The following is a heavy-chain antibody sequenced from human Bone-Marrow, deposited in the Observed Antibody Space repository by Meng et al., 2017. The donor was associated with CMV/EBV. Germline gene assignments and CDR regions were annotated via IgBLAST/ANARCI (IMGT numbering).Heavy chain of an antibody. J-gene: IGHJ4*02. D-gene: IGHD6-6*01. Sequence: SVKVSCKASGGTFSSYTISWVRQAPGQGLEWMGRIIPILGIANYAQKFQGRVTITADKSTSTAYMELSSLRSEDTAVYYCARETLGRYSSSSVLPIDYWGQGTLVTVSS. V-gene: IGHV1-69*04. CDR1: GGTFSSYT. CDR2: IIPILGIA. CDR3: ARETLGRYSSSSVLPIDY.